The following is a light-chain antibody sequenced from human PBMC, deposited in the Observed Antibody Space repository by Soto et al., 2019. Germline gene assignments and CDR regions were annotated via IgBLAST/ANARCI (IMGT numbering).Light chain of an antibody. Sequence: DIQMTQSPSSLSASVGDRVTITCRASQGISSFLAWYQQKPGKVPKLLIYAASTLQSGVPSRFSGSGSGTDFTLTISSLQPEDVATYYCQKHDSAPWTFGQGTKVEIK. CDR1: QGISSF. J-gene: IGKJ1*01. CDR3: QKHDSAPWT. CDR2: AAS. V-gene: IGKV1-27*01.